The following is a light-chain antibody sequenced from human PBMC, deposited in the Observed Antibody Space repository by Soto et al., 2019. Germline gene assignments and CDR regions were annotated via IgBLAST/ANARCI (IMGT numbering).Light chain of an antibody. J-gene: IGKJ4*01. CDR2: YAS. CDR1: QSVSSY. Sequence: EIVLTQSPATLSLSPGERATLSCRASQSVSSYLAWYQQKPGQAPRLLIYYASNRATGIPARFSGSGSETDFTVTIISPEPEDVAVYYCQPRSHWPTFGGGTKVEIK. CDR3: QPRSHWPT. V-gene: IGKV3-11*01.